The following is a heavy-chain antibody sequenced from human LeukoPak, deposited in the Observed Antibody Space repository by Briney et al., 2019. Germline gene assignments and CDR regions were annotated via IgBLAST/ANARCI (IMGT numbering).Heavy chain of an antibody. CDR3: AKDAGLYSSSWYKFDY. J-gene: IGHJ4*02. CDR2: ISGSGGST. CDR1: GFTFSSYA. Sequence: PGGSLRLSCAASGFTFSSYAMSWVRQAPGKGLEWVSAISGSGGSTYYADSVKGRFTISRDNSKNTLYLQMNSLRAEDTAVYYCAKDAGLYSSSWYKFDYWGQGTLVTVSS. V-gene: IGHV3-23*01. D-gene: IGHD6-13*01.